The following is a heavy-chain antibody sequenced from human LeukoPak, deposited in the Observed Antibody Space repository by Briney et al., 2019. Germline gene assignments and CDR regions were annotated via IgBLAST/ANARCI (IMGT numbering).Heavy chain of an antibody. CDR3: AILGGDYYDSSGYDFDY. V-gene: IGHV1-18*01. D-gene: IGHD3-22*01. J-gene: IGHJ4*02. CDR2: ISAYNGNT. CDR1: GYTFTSYG. Sequence: ASVKVSCKASGYTFTSYGISWVRQAPGQGLEWMGWISAYNGNTNYAQKLQGRVTITTDTSTSTAYMELRSLRSDDTAVYYCAILGGDYYDSSGYDFDYWGQGTLVTVSS.